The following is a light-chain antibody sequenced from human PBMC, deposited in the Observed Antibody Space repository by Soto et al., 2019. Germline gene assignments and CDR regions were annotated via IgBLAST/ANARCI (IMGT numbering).Light chain of an antibody. V-gene: IGKV1-39*01. CDR2: GAS. Sequence: DVQMTQSPSSLSASVGDRVTITCRPSQTIDNYLNWYQHKPGKAPKLLIYGASTLQSGVTSRFTGIASGKEFTLTIDNLQAEDFATYYCQQTYTFPFAFGQGTKLEI. J-gene: IGKJ2*01. CDR1: QTIDNY. CDR3: QQTYTFPFA.